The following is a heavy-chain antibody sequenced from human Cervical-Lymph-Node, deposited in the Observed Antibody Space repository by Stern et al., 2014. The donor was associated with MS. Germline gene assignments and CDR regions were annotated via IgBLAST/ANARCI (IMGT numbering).Heavy chain of an antibody. V-gene: IGHV4-31*03. CDR3: ARVSGDCSSTSCPSDY. CDR1: GGSISSGGYY. D-gene: IGHD2-2*01. Sequence: QLQESGPGLVKPSQTLSLTCTVSGGSISSGGYYWSWIRQHPGKGLAXIGYIYYSGSTYYNPSLKSRVTISVDTSKNQFSLKLSSVTAADTAVYYCARVSGDCSSTSCPSDYWGQGTLVTVSS. CDR2: IYYSGST. J-gene: IGHJ4*02.